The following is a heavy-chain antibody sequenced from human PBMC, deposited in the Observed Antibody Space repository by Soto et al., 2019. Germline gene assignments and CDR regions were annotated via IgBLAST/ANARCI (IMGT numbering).Heavy chain of an antibody. CDR2: INTYNGNT. V-gene: IGHV1-18*01. CDR3: AMVDVDVTPSPQDV. J-gene: IGHJ6*02. CDR1: GYTFTRYG. Sequence: QVQLVQSGAEVKNPGASVKVSCKASGYTFTRYGIGWARQAPGQGLEWMGWINTYNGNTNYAQNVQGRVTLTTDTSTSTAYMELRSLRSNATAIYYCAMVDVDVTPSPQDVWGQGTTVIVSS. D-gene: IGHD2-2*03.